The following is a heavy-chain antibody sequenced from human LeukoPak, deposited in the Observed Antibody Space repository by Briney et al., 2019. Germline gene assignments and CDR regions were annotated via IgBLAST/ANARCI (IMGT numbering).Heavy chain of an antibody. Sequence: GGSLRLSCAASGFTFGSYSMNWVRQAPGKGLEWVSSISSSSSYIYYADSVKGRFTVTRDNAKGSVSLQMNSLRAEDTAVYYCARDINSVAFDMWGQGTVVTVSS. D-gene: IGHD1-1*01. CDR3: ARDINSVAFDM. V-gene: IGHV3-21*01. J-gene: IGHJ3*02. CDR1: GFTFGSYS. CDR2: ISSSSSYI.